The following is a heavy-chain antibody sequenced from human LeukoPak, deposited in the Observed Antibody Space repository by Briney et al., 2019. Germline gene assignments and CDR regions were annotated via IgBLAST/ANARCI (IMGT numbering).Heavy chain of an antibody. J-gene: IGHJ6*03. CDR1: GYTFTSYA. V-gene: IGHV1-18*01. CDR3: ARGRDDSDYYYYYYMDV. Sequence: ASVKVSCKASGYTFTSYAMNWVRQAPGQGLEWMGWISAYNGNTNYAQKLQGRVTMTTDTSTSTAYMELRSLRSDDTAVYYCARGRDDSDYYYYYYMDVWGKGTTVTVSS. D-gene: IGHD3-3*01. CDR2: ISAYNGNT.